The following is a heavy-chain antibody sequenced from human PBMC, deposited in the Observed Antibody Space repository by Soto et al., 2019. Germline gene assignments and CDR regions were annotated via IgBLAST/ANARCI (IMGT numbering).Heavy chain of an antibody. D-gene: IGHD3-22*01. CDR2: IGSSSITK. CDR1: GFTLSNYV. V-gene: IGHV3-48*01. CDR3: ARDQLYYNDISGRPLNAFDV. Sequence: PGGSLRLSCAASGFTLSNYVMNWVRQAPGKGLEWISCIGSSSITKYYADSVKGRFTISRDNAKNSLYLQMNSLRAEDAAVYYCARDQLYYNDISGRPLNAFDVWGQGTMVTVSS. J-gene: IGHJ3*01.